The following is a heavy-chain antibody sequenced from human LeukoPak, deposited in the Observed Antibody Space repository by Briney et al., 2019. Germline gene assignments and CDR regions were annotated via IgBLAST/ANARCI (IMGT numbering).Heavy chain of an antibody. V-gene: IGHV1-2*02. CDR1: VYTFTGYL. CDR2: INPNSGGT. CDR3: AREYYSISDY. D-gene: IGHD2-21*01. Sequence: ASLKVSCKASVYTFTGYLIHWVRQAPGQGLEWMGWINPNSGGTNYAQKFQRRVTMTRDTSISTAYMELSRLTSDDTAVYYCAREYYSISDYWGQGALVTVSS. J-gene: IGHJ4*02.